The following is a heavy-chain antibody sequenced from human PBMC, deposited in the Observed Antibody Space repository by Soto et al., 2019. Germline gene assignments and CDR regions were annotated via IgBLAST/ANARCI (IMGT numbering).Heavy chain of an antibody. CDR1: GFTFSSYA. V-gene: IGHV3-30-3*01. Sequence: QVQLVESGGGVVQPGRSLRLSCAASGFTFSSYAMHWVRQAPGKGLEWVAVISYDGSNKYYADSVKGRFTISRDNSKNTLYLQMNSLRAEDTAVYYCARYTREGVFDIWGQGTMVTVSS. J-gene: IGHJ3*02. D-gene: IGHD2-2*01. CDR2: ISYDGSNK. CDR3: ARYTREGVFDI.